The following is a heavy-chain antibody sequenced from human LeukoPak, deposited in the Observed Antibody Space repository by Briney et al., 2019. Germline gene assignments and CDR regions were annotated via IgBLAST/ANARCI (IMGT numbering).Heavy chain of an antibody. J-gene: IGHJ4*02. CDR1: GFTFRNYG. V-gene: IGHV3-23*01. CDR3: TKDHGFYSSGWHPLFDH. Sequence: PGGSLRLSCAASGFTFRNYGLSWVRQAPGKGLEWVSTISDSGSSTYYTDSVKGRFTFSRDNSKNTLHLQMNSLRAEDTAVYYCTKDHGFYSSGWHPLFDHWGQGTLVTVTP. CDR2: ISDSGSST. D-gene: IGHD6-19*01.